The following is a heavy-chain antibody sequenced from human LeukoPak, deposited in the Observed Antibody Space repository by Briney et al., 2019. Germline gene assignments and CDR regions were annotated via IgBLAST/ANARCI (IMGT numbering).Heavy chain of an antibody. Sequence: SETLSLTCTVSGGSISSSSYYWGRIRQPPGKGLEWIGSIYYSGSTYYNPSLKSRVTISVDTSKNQFSLKLSSVTAADTAVYYCARKGGIITIFGVVIIGWFDPWGQGTLVTVSS. CDR2: IYYSGST. J-gene: IGHJ5*02. V-gene: IGHV4-39*01. CDR3: ARKGGIITIFGVVIIGWFDP. CDR1: GGSISSSSYY. D-gene: IGHD3-3*01.